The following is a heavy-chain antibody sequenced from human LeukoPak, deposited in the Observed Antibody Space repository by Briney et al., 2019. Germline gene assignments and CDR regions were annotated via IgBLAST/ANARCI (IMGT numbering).Heavy chain of an antibody. J-gene: IGHJ3*02. D-gene: IGHD4-17*01. CDR3: ARAPIGDRDAFGI. V-gene: IGHV4-30-2*01. Sequence: SQTLSLTCAVSGGSISSGGYSWSWIRQPPGKGLEWIGYIYHSGSTYYNPSLKSRVTISVDRSKNQFSLKLSSVTAADTAVYYCARAPIGDRDAFGIWGQGTMVTVSS. CDR2: IYHSGST. CDR1: GGSISSGGYS.